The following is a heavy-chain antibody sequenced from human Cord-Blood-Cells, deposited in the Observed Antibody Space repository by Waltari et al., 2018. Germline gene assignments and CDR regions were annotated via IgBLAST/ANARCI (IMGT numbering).Heavy chain of an antibody. CDR2: IVVGSGNT. CDR1: GFTFTSSA. V-gene: IGHV1-58*01. D-gene: IGHD3-9*01. Sequence: QMQLVQSGPEVKKPGTSVKVSCKASGFTFTSSAVQWVRQARGQRLAWIGWIVVGSGNTNDAQKFQERVTITRDMSTSTAYMELSSLRSEDTAVYYCAATPNYDILTGYYNYFDYWGQGTLVTVSS. CDR3: AATPNYDILTGYYNYFDY. J-gene: IGHJ4*02.